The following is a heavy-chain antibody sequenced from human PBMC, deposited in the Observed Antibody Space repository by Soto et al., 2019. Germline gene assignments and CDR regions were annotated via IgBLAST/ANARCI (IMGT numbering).Heavy chain of an antibody. CDR3: ARTPDY. J-gene: IGHJ4*02. CDR2: IYYSGST. V-gene: IGHV4-59*12. Sequence: PSETLCLTCTVSGGSISSFYWTWIRQPPGKGLEWIGYIYYSGSTYYNPSLKSRVTISVDTSKNQFSLKLSSVTAADTAVYYCARTPDYWGQGTLVTVSS. CDR1: GGSISSFY.